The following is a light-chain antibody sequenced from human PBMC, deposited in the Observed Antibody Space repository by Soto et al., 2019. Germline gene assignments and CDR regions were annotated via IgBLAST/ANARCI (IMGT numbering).Light chain of an antibody. V-gene: IGKV3-11*01. Sequence: EIVLTQSPATLSLFPGERATLSCRASQSVSSNLAWYQQKPGQAPRLLIYDASNRAPGIPDRFSGSGSGTDLTLTISSLEPGDFAIYYCQQRSDWSWTFGLGTKVEI. CDR1: QSVSSN. J-gene: IGKJ1*01. CDR2: DAS. CDR3: QQRSDWSWT.